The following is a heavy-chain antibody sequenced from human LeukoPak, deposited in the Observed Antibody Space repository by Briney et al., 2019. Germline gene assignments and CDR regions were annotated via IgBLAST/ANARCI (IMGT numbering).Heavy chain of an antibody. D-gene: IGHD3-10*01. CDR1: FYSISISYY. V-gene: IGHV4-38-2*02. J-gene: IGHJ5*02. Sequence: SETLSLTCTVSFYSISISYYWGWIRQPPGKGLEWIGSIYHSGSTYYNPSLKSRVTISVDTSKNQFSLNLTPVTAADTAIYYCARDSGTTGEVKFDPWGQGILVTVSS. CDR2: IYHSGST. CDR3: ARDSGTTGEVKFDP.